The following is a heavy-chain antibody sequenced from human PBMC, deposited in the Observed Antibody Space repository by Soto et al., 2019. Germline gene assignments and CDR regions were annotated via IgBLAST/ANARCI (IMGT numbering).Heavy chain of an antibody. CDR3: AYAYCGGDCSQNFDY. CDR2: INHSGST. J-gene: IGHJ4*02. V-gene: IGHV4-34*01. CDR1: GGSFSGYY. D-gene: IGHD2-21*02. Sequence: QVQLQQWGAGLLKPSETLSLTCAVYGGSFSGYYWSWIRQPPGKGLEWIGEINHSGSTNYNPSLKRRVTVAVDTSKNQFSLKLSSVTAADTAVYYCAYAYCGGDCSQNFDYWGQGTLVTVSS.